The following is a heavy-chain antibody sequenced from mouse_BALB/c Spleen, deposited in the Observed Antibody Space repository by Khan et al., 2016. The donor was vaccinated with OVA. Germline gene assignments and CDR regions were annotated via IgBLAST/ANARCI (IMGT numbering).Heavy chain of an antibody. J-gene: IGHJ3*01. CDR3: ARVYFGNYEFAY. V-gene: IGHV1S132*01. D-gene: IGHD2-1*01. Sequence: QVQLKQSGAELVKPGASVKLSCKTSGYTFTNYWIQWIKQRPGQGLGWIGQIFPGTGTTYYNEIFKAKATLNIDTSSSTAYMQLTSLTSEDSGVYFCARVYFGNYEFAYWGQGTLVTVSP. CDR1: GYTFTNYW. CDR2: IFPGTGTT.